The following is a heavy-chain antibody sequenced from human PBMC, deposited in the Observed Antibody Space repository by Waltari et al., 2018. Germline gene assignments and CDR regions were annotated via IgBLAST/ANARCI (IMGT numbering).Heavy chain of an antibody. D-gene: IGHD6-13*01. V-gene: IGHV4-28*01. CDR3: ASGAPGAAAAY. J-gene: IGHJ4*02. CDR2: IYYSGST. CDR1: GYSISSSNW. Sequence: QVQLQESGPGLVKPSDTLSLTCAVSGYSISSSNWWGWIRQPPGKGLAWIGYIYYSGSTSYNPSRKSRVTMSVDTSKNQFSLKLSSVTAVDTAVYYCASGAPGAAAAYWGQGTLVTVSS.